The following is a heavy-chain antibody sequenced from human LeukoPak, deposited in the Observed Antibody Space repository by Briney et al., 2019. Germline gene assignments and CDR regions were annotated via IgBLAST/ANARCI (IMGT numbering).Heavy chain of an antibody. D-gene: IGHD6-13*01. CDR2: INGGGGST. CDR3: ARSPGSSFFSYYYYYYMDV. J-gene: IGHJ6*03. CDR1: GFTFSSSA. Sequence: AGGSRGLSCAASGFTFSSSAMSWVRQAPGKGLEWVSAINGGGGSTYYADSVKGRFTISRDNSKNTLYLQMNSLRAEDTAVYYCARSPGSSFFSYYYYYYMDVWGKGTTVTVSS. V-gene: IGHV3-23*01.